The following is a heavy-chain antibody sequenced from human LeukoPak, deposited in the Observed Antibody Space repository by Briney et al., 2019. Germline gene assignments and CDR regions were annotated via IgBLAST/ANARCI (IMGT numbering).Heavy chain of an antibody. D-gene: IGHD6-19*01. CDR2: IYYRGST. Sequence: SETLSLTCTVSAGSISGYYWSWIRQPPGKGLEWIAYIYYRGSTNYNPSLKSRVTISVDTSKNQFSLKLTSVTAADTAVYCCASGGVAGRWPLDYWGQGTLVTVSS. V-gene: IGHV4-59*12. CDR1: AGSISGYY. CDR3: ASGGVAGRWPLDY. J-gene: IGHJ4*02.